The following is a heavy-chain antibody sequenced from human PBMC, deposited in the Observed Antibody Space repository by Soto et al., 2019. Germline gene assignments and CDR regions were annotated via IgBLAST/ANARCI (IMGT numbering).Heavy chain of an antibody. CDR2: ITGNGANT. Sequence: EVQLLESGGGLVQAGGSLRLSCAASGFSFSRDVMSWVRQAPGKGLEWVSLITGNGANTYYADSVKGRFTISRDNTKNTLFLQMNSLRAEDTAGYYCAKERATTTAFDYWGQGALVTVSS. V-gene: IGHV3-23*01. J-gene: IGHJ4*02. CDR1: GFSFSRDV. D-gene: IGHD4-17*01. CDR3: AKERATTTAFDY.